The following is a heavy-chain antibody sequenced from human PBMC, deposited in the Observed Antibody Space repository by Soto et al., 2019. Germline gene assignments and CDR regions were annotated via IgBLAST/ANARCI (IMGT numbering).Heavy chain of an antibody. D-gene: IGHD6-13*01. Sequence: QVQLQQWGAGLLKPSETLSLTCAVYGGSFSGYYWSWIRQPPGKGLEWIGEINHSGSTNYNPSLKSRVTISVDTYKNQFSLKLSSVTAAGTAVYYCARGGRIAAAGGDYWGQGTLVTVSS. CDR1: GGSFSGYY. V-gene: IGHV4-34*01. CDR2: INHSGST. CDR3: ARGGRIAAAGGDY. J-gene: IGHJ4*02.